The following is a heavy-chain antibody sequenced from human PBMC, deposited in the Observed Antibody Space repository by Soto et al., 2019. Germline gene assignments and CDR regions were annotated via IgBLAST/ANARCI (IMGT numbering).Heavy chain of an antibody. D-gene: IGHD2-8*02. Sequence: VESGGGLVQPGGSLRLSCAASGFTFSNYWMTWVRQAPGKGLEWVANIKQDGSETNFVDSVKGRFTISRDNAKNSLYLQMNSLRAEDTAVYYCARALVNGGDYWGQGTLVTVSS. CDR2: IKQDGSET. CDR1: GFTFSNYW. V-gene: IGHV3-7*01. J-gene: IGHJ4*02. CDR3: ARALVNGGDY.